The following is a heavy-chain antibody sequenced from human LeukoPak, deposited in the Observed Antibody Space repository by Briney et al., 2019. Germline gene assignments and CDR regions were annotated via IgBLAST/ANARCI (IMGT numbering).Heavy chain of an antibody. Sequence: GASVKVSCKASGYTFTGYYMHWVRQAPGQGLEWMGWINPNSGGTNYAQKFQGRVTMTRDTSISTAYMELSRLRSEDTAVYYCARRDYYGSGSYPYYYQNHMDVWGKGTTVTISS. V-gene: IGHV1-2*02. CDR2: INPNSGGT. CDR1: GYTFTGYY. CDR3: ARRDYYGSGSYPYYYQNHMDV. J-gene: IGHJ6*03. D-gene: IGHD3-10*01.